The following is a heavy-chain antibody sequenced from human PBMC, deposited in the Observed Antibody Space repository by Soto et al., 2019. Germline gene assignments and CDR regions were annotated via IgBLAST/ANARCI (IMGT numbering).Heavy chain of an antibody. CDR2: IIPIFGTA. V-gene: IGHV1-69*13. CDR1: GGTFSSYA. D-gene: IGHD3-22*01. J-gene: IGHJ6*02. CDR3: ARLDYYDSSGYNPRSYGMDV. Sequence: PGSSVKVSCKASGGTFSSYAISWVRQAPGQGLEWMGGIIPIFGTANYAQKFQGRVTITADESTSTAYMELSSLRSEDTAVYYCARLDYYDSSGYNPRSYGMDVWGQGTTVTVSS.